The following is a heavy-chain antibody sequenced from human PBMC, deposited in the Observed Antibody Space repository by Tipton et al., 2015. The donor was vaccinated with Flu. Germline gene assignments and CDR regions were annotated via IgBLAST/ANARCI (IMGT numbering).Heavy chain of an antibody. J-gene: IGHJ4*02. CDR3: ARDRGWPAALDY. D-gene: IGHD3-10*01. Sequence: GLVKPSETLSLTCTVSGGSISSSSYYWGWIRQPPGKGLEWIGSMYSSGTTYYNPSLKSRVTISVDTSRNQFSLNLKSVTAADTGVYYCARDRGWPAALDYWSQGILGTVSS. V-gene: IGHV4-39*07. CDR1: GGSISSSSYY. CDR2: MYSSGTT.